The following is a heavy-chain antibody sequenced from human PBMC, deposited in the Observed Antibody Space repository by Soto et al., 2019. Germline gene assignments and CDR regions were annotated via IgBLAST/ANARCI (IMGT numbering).Heavy chain of an antibody. CDR1: GYSFRSYY. CDR2: INPSDGTT. J-gene: IGHJ4*02. CDR3: ARSYVTSRPIDY. Sequence: QVQLVKSGAEVKKPGASVKVSCKASGYSFRSYYLHWVRQAPGQGFEWLGIINPSDGTTNYAQKFQGRVTMTSDTSTSTVYMDLSSLRSEDTAVYYCARSYVTSRPIDYWGQGTLVTVSS. V-gene: IGHV1-46*01. D-gene: IGHD1-1*01.